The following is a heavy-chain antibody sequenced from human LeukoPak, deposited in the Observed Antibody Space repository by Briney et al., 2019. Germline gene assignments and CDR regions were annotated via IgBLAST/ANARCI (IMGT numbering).Heavy chain of an antibody. CDR2: IYHSGST. J-gene: IGHJ6*03. D-gene: IGHD6-6*01. V-gene: IGHV4-38-2*01. Sequence: SETLSLTCAVSGYSISSGYYWAWIRQPPGKGLEWIGSIYHSGSTYSNPSLKSRVTISVDTSKNQFSLKLSSVTAADTAVYYCARQTSSSSYYYYYYYMDVWGKGTTVTVSS. CDR3: ARQTSSSSYYYYYYYMDV. CDR1: GYSISSGYY.